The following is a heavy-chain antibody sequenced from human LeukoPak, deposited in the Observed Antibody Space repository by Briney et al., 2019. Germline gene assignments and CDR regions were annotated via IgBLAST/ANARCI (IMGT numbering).Heavy chain of an antibody. D-gene: IGHD3-10*01. CDR2: IYYSGST. Sequence: SETLSLTCTVSGGSISSYYWSWIRQPPGKGLEWIGYIYYSGSTNYNPSLKSRVTISVDTSKNQFSLKLSSVTAADTAVYYCARYYGSGSYHWFDPWAREPWSPSPQ. CDR1: GGSISSYY. J-gene: IGHJ5*02. V-gene: IGHV4-59*01. CDR3: ARYYGSGSYHWFDP.